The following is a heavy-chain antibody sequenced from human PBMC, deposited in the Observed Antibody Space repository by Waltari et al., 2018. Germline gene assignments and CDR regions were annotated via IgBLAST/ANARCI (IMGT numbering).Heavy chain of an antibody. CDR3: VRLEDCSGPGGNCYSGDSFALDV. CDR1: GGSFSGYY. V-gene: IGHV4-34*02. Sequence: QVQLQQWGAGLLQPSETLSLTCAVSGGSFSGYYWGWIRQSPGKGLEWIGEINHAGNRNYNPALRSRVTMLVDTSRSQFSLKLSSMTAADTALYYCVRLEDCSGPGGNCYSGDSFALDVWGQGTTVTVS. J-gene: IGHJ6*02. CDR2: INHAGNR. D-gene: IGHD2-8*02.